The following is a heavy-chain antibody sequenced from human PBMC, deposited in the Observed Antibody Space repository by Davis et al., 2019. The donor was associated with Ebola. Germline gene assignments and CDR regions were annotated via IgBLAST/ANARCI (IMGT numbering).Heavy chain of an antibody. CDR1: GGTFSSYA. D-gene: IGHD2-2*02. CDR2: IIPTFGTP. V-gene: IGHV1-69*13. Sequence: AASVKVSCKASGGTFSSYAINWVRQAPGQGLEWMGGIIPTFGTPHYAQKFQGRVTITADESTSAAYMELSSLRFEDTAVYYCARTPIAVVPAAIGFDPWGQGTLVTVSS. J-gene: IGHJ5*02. CDR3: ARTPIAVVPAAIGFDP.